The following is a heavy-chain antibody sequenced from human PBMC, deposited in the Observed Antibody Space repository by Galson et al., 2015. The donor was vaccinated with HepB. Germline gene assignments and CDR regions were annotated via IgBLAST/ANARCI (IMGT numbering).Heavy chain of an antibody. D-gene: IGHD5-24*01. V-gene: IGHV3-23*01. J-gene: IGHJ4*02. CDR3: ANGGRDDYNPYIDY. Sequence: SLRLSCAVSGFPFSSYVMNWVRQAPGKGLEWVSGISRSGFDTQYADSVKGRLTISSDNSKNTHYLEMNSLRAEDTAVYYCANGGRDDYNPYIDYWGQGTLVSVSS. CDR2: ISRSGFDT. CDR1: GFPFSSYV.